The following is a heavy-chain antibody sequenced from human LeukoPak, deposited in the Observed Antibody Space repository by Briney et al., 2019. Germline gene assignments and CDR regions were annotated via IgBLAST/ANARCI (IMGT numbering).Heavy chain of an antibody. D-gene: IGHD3-22*01. CDR2: IWYDGSNK. CDR1: GFTFSSYG. J-gene: IGHJ4*02. CDR3: ARSLGSGYYYEFYFDY. Sequence: GGSLRLSCAASGFTFSSYGMHWVRQAPGKGLEWVAVIWYDGSNKYYADSVKGRFTISRDNSKNTLYLQMNSLRAEDTAVYYCARSLGSGYYYEFYFDYWGQGTLVTVSS. V-gene: IGHV3-33*01.